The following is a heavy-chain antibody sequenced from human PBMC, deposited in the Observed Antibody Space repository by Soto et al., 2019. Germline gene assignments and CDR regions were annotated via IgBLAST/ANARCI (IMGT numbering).Heavy chain of an antibody. J-gene: IGHJ5*02. D-gene: IGHD3-10*01. CDR1: GYTFTSYA. Sequence: QVQLVQSGAEEKKPGASVKVSCKASGYTFTSYAMHWVRQAPGQRLEWMGWINAGNGNTKYSQKFQGRVTITRDTSASTAYMELSGLRSEDTAVYYCARGTPVWFDPWGQGTLVTVSS. CDR3: ARGTPVWFDP. V-gene: IGHV1-3*05. CDR2: INAGNGNT.